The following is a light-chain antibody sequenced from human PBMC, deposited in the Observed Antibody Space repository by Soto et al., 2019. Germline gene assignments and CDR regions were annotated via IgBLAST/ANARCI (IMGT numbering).Light chain of an antibody. Sequence: IVLTHSPGTLSFSPGAMATLSFRASQSVSSSLAWYQQKPGQAPRLLIYAASTRATGIPARFSGSGSGTEFTLTINSLQSEDFAVYYCQQYNNWWTFGQGTKVDIK. J-gene: IGKJ1*01. CDR3: QQYNNWWT. V-gene: IGKV3-15*01. CDR2: AAS. CDR1: QSVSSS.